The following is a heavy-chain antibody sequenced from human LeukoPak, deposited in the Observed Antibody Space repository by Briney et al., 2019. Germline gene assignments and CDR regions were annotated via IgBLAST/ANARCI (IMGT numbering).Heavy chain of an antibody. CDR3: AGGRDAEYYFDY. CDR1: GYTFTGYY. Sequence: GAPVKVSCKASGYTFTGYYMHWVRQAPGQGLEWMGRINPNSGGTNYAQKFQGRVTMTRDTSISTAYMELSRLRSDDTAVYYCAGGRDAEYYFDYWGQGTLVTVSS. D-gene: IGHD1-14*01. V-gene: IGHV1-2*06. CDR2: INPNSGGT. J-gene: IGHJ4*02.